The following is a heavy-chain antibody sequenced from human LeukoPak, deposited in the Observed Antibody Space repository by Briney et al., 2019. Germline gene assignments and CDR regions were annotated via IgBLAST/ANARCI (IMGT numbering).Heavy chain of an antibody. Sequence: PSETLSLTCTVSGGSISSISYYWGWIRQPPGKGLEWIGSIYYSGSPYYNPSLKSRVTISVDTSKNQSSLKLSSVTAADTAVYYCARRFYGSGSYYKRNNWFDPRGQGTLVTVSS. CDR1: GGSISSISYY. CDR2: IYYSGSP. V-gene: IGHV4-39*01. CDR3: ARRFYGSGSYYKRNNWFDP. D-gene: IGHD3-10*01. J-gene: IGHJ5*02.